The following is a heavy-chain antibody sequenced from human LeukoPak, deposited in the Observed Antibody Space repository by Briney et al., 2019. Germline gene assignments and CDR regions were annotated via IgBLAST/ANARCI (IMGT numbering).Heavy chain of an antibody. Sequence: ASVKVSCKSSGYTFTGYYMRWVRQAPGQGLEWMGWINPNSGGTNYAQKFQGRVTMTRDTSISTAYMELSRLRSDDTAVYYCARYNGDYAFDYWGQGTLVTVSS. V-gene: IGHV1-2*02. CDR3: ARYNGDYAFDY. CDR1: GYTFTGYY. CDR2: INPNSGGT. J-gene: IGHJ4*02. D-gene: IGHD4-17*01.